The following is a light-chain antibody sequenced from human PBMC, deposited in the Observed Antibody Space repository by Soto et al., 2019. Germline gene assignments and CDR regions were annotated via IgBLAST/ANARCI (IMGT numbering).Light chain of an antibody. CDR2: EVS. CDR3: STYTDKTYI. CDR1: NXDVDAYKY. V-gene: IGLV2-14*01. J-gene: IGLJ1*01. Sequence: QSALTQPASVTGTPGQSITICCTTSNXDVDAYKYISWYRQHPGEAPKIIIYEVSNRPSGISNRFSGSKSGNTASLTISGLQTEDEAEYFCSTYTDKTYIYGSATKVTVL.